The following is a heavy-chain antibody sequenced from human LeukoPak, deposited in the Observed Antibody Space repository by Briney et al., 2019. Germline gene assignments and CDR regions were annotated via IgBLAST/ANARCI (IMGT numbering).Heavy chain of an antibody. CDR3: ARDPSYCSSTSCLDY. Sequence: GGSLRLSCAASGFTFSSYAMNWVRQAPGKGLEWVSSISSSSSYIYYADSVKGRFTISRDNAKNSLYLQMNSLRAEDTAVYYCARDPSYCSSTSCLDYWGQGTLVTVSS. CDR1: GFTFSSYA. J-gene: IGHJ4*02. D-gene: IGHD2-2*01. CDR2: ISSSSSYI. V-gene: IGHV3-21*01.